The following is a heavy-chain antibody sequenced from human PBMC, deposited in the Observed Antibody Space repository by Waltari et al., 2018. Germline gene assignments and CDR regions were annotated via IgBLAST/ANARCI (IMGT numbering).Heavy chain of an antibody. CDR3: ARDLEQLVPQAFDY. CDR2: ICYDGSNK. J-gene: IGHJ4*02. Sequence: QVQLVESGGGVVQPGRSLRLSCAASGFTFSSYGMPWVRQAPGKGLEGVAVICYDGSNKYYANSVNGRFTISRDNSKNTLYLQMNSLRAEDTAVYDCARDLEQLVPQAFDYWGQGTLVTVSS. V-gene: IGHV3-33*01. D-gene: IGHD6-6*01. CDR1: GFTFSSYG.